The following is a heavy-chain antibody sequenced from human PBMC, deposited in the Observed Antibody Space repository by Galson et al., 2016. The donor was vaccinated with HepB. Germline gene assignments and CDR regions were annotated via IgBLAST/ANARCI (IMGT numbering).Heavy chain of an antibody. CDR3: ARFGGSGWGSFDY. CDR1: GYSFTNYW. CDR2: IHPDDSDT. J-gene: IGHJ4*02. D-gene: IGHD6-19*01. Sequence: QSGAEVNKPGESLKISCRGSGYSFTNYWIGWVRQMPGNGLEWMGKIHPDDSDTNYSPSFQGQVTMSADKSIRTAYLRWSSLKASDTAMYYCARFGGSGWGSFDYWGQGTLVTVSS. V-gene: IGHV5-51*01.